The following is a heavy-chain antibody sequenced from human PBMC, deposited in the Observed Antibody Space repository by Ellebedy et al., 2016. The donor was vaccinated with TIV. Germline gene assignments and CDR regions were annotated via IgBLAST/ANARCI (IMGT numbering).Heavy chain of an antibody. Sequence: PGGSLRLSCAASGFSFRSYWMSWVRQAPGKGLEWVANIYQDGSDKYYVDYVKGLFTIPRDNDKKSLFLQMNSLRVEDTAVYYCARRGSYGDYAVQVNSWFDPWGQGTLVTVSS. J-gene: IGHJ5*02. D-gene: IGHD4-17*01. CDR1: GFSFRSYW. CDR3: ARRGSYGDYAVQVNSWFDP. V-gene: IGHV3-7*01. CDR2: IYQDGSDK.